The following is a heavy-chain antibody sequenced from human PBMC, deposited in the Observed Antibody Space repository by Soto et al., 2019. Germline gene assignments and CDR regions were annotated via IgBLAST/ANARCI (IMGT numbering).Heavy chain of an antibody. D-gene: IGHD3-10*01. CDR3: ARGPSPSPYGNWFDP. Sequence: SVKVSCKASGGTFSSYAISWVRQAPGQGLEWMGGIIPIFGTANYAQKFQGRVTITADESTSTAYMELSSLRSEDTAVYYCARGPSPSPYGNWFDPWGQGTLVTVSS. CDR2: IIPIFGTA. J-gene: IGHJ5*02. V-gene: IGHV1-69*13. CDR1: GGTFSSYA.